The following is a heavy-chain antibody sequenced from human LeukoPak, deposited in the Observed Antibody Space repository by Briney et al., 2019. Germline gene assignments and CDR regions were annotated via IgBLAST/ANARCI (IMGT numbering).Heavy chain of an antibody. V-gene: IGHV4-34*01. D-gene: IGHD6-13*01. CDR2: INHSGST. CDR3: AWMYLSSWYSFGY. CDR1: GGSFSGYY. Sequence: AETLSLTCAVYGGSFSGYYWSWIRQPPGKGLEWLGEINHSGSTNHNPSLKSRVTTSVVTSKNQFSLWLSSVTAAGTAVYYCAWMYLSSWYSFGYWGQGTLVTVSS. J-gene: IGHJ4*02.